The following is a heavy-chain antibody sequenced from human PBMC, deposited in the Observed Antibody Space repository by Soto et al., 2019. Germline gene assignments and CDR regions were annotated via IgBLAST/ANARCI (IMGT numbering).Heavy chain of an antibody. J-gene: IGHJ4*02. D-gene: IGHD5-18*01. CDR2: ISSSSSII. CDR3: ARDVQRRGYNYGSFDY. Sequence: GGSLRLSCAASGLTFSSYNMNWFRQAPGKGLEWVSYISSSSSIIYYADSVKGRFTISRDNARNSLYLQINSLRDEDTAVYYCARDVQRRGYNYGSFDYWGQGTLVTVSS. CDR1: GLTFSSYN. V-gene: IGHV3-48*02.